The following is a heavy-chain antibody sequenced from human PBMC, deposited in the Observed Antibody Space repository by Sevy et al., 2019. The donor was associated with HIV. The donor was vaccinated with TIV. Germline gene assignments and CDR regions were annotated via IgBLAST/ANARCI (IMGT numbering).Heavy chain of an antibody. CDR2: IYHSGST. CDR1: GGSISSSKW. J-gene: IGHJ5*02. CDR3: ARDSSPNWFDP. D-gene: IGHD6-6*01. V-gene: IGHV4-4*02. Sequence: SETLSITCAVSGGSISSSKWWSWVRQPPGKGLEWIGEIYHSGSTNYNPSLKSRVTISVDKSKNQFSLKLSSVTAADTAVYYCARDSSPNWFDPWGQGTLVTVSS.